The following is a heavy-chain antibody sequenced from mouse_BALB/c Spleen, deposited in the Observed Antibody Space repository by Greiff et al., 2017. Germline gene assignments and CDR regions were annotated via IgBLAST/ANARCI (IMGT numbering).Heavy chain of an antibody. CDR2: IYPGDGDT. CDR1: GYTFTSYW. CDR3: ARGGLLYAMDY. V-gene: IGHV1-87*01. D-gene: IGHD2-3*01. J-gene: IGHJ4*01. Sequence: QVQLQQSGAELARPGASVKLSCKASGYTFTSYWMQWVKQRPGQGLEWIGAIYPGDGDTRYTQKFKGKATLTADKSSSTAYMQLSSLASEDSAVYYCARGGLLYAMDYWGQGTSVTVSS.